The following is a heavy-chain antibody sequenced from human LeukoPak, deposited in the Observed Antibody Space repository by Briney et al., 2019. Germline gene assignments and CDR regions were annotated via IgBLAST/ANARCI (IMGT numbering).Heavy chain of an antibody. CDR2: INPNSGGT. Sequence: ASVKVSCKASGYTFTGYYMHWVRQAPGQGLEWMGWINPNSGGTNYAQKFQGWVTMTRDTSISTAYMELSRLRSDDTAVYYCGEAPLLWFGGGDAFDIWGQGTMVTVSS. V-gene: IGHV1-2*04. CDR1: GYTFTGYY. J-gene: IGHJ3*02. CDR3: GEAPLLWFGGGDAFDI. D-gene: IGHD3-10*01.